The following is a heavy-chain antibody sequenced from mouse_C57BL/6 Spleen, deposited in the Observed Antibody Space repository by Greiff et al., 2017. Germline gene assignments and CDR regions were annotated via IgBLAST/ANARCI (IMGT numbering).Heavy chain of an antibody. CDR1: GFTFSDYG. Sequence: EVQLVESGGGLVKPGGSLKLSCAASGFTFSDYGMHWVRQAPEKGLEWVAYISSGSSTIYYADTVKGRFTISRDNAKNTLFLQMTSLRSEDTAMYYCARPHLTVSYYARDYWGQGTSVTVSS. D-gene: IGHD4-1*01. CDR3: ARPHLTVSYYARDY. J-gene: IGHJ4*01. CDR2: ISSGSSTI. V-gene: IGHV5-17*01.